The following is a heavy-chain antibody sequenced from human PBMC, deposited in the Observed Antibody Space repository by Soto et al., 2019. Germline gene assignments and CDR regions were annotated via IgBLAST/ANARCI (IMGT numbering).Heavy chain of an antibody. CDR1: GFTFSSYG. D-gene: IGHD3-22*01. CDR2: IWYDGSNK. Sequence: PGGSLRLSCAASGFTFSSYGMHWVRQAPGKGLEWVAVIWYDGSNKYYADSVKGRFTISRDNSKNTLYLQMNSLRAEDTAVYYCARDRITMRRAAFDIWGQGTMVTVSS. J-gene: IGHJ3*02. V-gene: IGHV3-33*08. CDR3: ARDRITMRRAAFDI.